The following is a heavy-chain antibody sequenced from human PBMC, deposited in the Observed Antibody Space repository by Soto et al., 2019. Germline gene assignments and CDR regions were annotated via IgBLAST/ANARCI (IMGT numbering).Heavy chain of an antibody. Sequence: QVQLVQSGAEEKKPGASVKVSCKASGYTFTSYAMHWVRQAPGQRLERMGWINAGNGNTKYSQKFQGRVTITRDTSASTAYRELSSLRSEDTAVYYCARTIVVVTALDYWGQGTLVTVSS. D-gene: IGHD2-21*02. CDR2: INAGNGNT. CDR3: ARTIVVVTALDY. V-gene: IGHV1-3*05. J-gene: IGHJ4*02. CDR1: GYTFTSYA.